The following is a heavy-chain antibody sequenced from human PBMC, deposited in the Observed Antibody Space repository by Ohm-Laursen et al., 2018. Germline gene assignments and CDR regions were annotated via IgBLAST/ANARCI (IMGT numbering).Heavy chain of an antibody. D-gene: IGHD6-19*01. CDR3: AREGLAYSSGTDAFDI. Sequence: SLRLSCSASGFTFSSYDMHWVRQATGKGLEWVSAIGTAGGGNTYYADSVKGRFTMSRDNSKNLLYLQLNSLRAEDTAVYYCAREGLAYSSGTDAFDIWGQGTMVTVSS. CDR1: GFTFSSYD. CDR2: IGTAGGGNT. V-gene: IGHV3-13*01. J-gene: IGHJ3*02.